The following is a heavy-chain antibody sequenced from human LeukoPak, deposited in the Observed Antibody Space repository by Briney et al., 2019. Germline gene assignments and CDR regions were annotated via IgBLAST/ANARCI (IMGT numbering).Heavy chain of an antibody. Sequence: PGESLRLSCAASGFTLSSDAMSWVRQAPGKGLEWVSGINNSGDRTYYADSVEGRFTISRDISKNTLYLQMNSLRAEDTAVYYCAKGRSDIDYWGQGILVTVSS. CDR3: AKGRSDIDY. V-gene: IGHV3-23*01. CDR1: GFTLSSDA. CDR2: INNSGDRT. D-gene: IGHD3-22*01. J-gene: IGHJ4*02.